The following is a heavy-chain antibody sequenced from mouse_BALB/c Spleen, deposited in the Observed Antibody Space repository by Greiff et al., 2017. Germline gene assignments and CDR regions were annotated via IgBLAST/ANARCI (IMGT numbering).Heavy chain of an antibody. CDR3: ARGAYYRYDEAWFAY. D-gene: IGHD2-14*01. J-gene: IGHJ3*01. Sequence: EVKLMESGPGLVKPSQSLSLTCTVTGYSITSDYAWNWIRQFPGNKLEWMGYISYSGSTSYNPSLKSRISITRDTSKNQFFLQLNSVTTEDTATYYCARGAYYRYDEAWFAYWGQGTLVTVSA. CDR1: GYSITSDYA. CDR2: ISYSGST. V-gene: IGHV3-2*02.